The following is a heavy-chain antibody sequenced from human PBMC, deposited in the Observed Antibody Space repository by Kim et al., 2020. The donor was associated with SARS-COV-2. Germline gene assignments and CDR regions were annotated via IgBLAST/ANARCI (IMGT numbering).Heavy chain of an antibody. J-gene: IGHJ6*02. CDR1: GFTFDDYA. CDR2: ISGDGGST. Sequence: GGSLRLSCAASGFTFDDYAMHWVRQAPGKGLEWVSLISGDGGSTYYADSVKGRFTISRDNSKNSLYLQMNSLRTEDTALYYCAKDDSSSAWYGYYYYYGMDVWGQGTTVTVSS. V-gene: IGHV3-43*02. CDR3: AKDDSSSAWYGYYYYYGMDV. D-gene: IGHD6-13*01.